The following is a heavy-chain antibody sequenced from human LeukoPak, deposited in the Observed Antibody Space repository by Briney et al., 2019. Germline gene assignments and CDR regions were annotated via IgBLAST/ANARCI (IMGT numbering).Heavy chain of an antibody. J-gene: IGHJ6*02. CDR1: GGSVSSDDYY. V-gene: IGHV4-30-4*01. CDR3: ARTMSSSHTVYGMDV. CDR2: ISFSGST. D-gene: IGHD2-2*02. Sequence: PSETLSLTCTVSGGSVSSDDYYWNWIRQPPGKGLEWIGFISFSGSTYFNPSLKSRVTISLDTSKSRFSLKPTSVTAADTAVYYCARTMSSSHTVYGMDVWGQGTTVTVSS.